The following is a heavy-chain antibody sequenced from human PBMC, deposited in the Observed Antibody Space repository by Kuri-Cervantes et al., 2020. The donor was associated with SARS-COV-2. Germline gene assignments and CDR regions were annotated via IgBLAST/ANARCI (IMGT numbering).Heavy chain of an antibody. CDR1: GYTFTSYY. D-gene: IGHD3-3*01. J-gene: IGHJ3*02. V-gene: IGHV1-46*01. CDR2: VNPSGGST. Sequence: ASVKVSCKASGYTFTSYYMHWVRQAPGQGLEWMGIVNPSGGSTSYAQKFQGKVTMTRNTSISTAYMELSSLRSEDTAVYYCARGYDQNAFDIWGQGTMVTVSS. CDR3: ARGYDQNAFDI.